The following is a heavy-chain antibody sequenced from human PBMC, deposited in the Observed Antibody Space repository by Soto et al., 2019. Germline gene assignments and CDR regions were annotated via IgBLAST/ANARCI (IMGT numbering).Heavy chain of an antibody. Sequence: QIHLVESGGGVVQPGRSLRLSCAASGFIFTSYGMHWVRQAPGKGLEWVAAIWYDGSHKYYGDSVKGRFTISRDNSKNTLHLEMKNVRVEDAAVYFCARAGGYGGNSIPIDYWGQGTLVTVSS. J-gene: IGHJ4*02. CDR2: IWYDGSHK. CDR1: GFIFTSYG. D-gene: IGHD4-17*01. CDR3: ARAGGYGGNSIPIDY. V-gene: IGHV3-33*01.